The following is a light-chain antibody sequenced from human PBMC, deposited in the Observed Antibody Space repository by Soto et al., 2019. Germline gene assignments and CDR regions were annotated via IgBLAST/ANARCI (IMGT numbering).Light chain of an antibody. J-gene: IGLJ1*01. CDR3: LLSYNGPYV. Sequence: QAVVTQEPSLTVSPGGTVTLTCGSSTGAVTNGHYPYWFQQKPGQAPRTLIYDKTNRHSWTPARFSGSLLGGKAALTLSGAQPEDEAEYYCLLSYNGPYVFGTGTKVTV. V-gene: IGLV7-46*01. CDR1: TGAVTNGHY. CDR2: DKT.